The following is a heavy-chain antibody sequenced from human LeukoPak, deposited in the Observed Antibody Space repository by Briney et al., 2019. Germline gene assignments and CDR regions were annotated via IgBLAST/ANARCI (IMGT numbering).Heavy chain of an antibody. V-gene: IGHV4-34*01. D-gene: IGHD1-7*01. CDR3: ARGQKTSAFDI. Sequence: PSETLSLTCAVYGGLFSGYYWSWIRQPPGKGLEWIGEINHSVSTNYNPSLKSRGTISVDTSKNQFSMKLSYVTAADTAVYYCARGQKTSAFDIWGQGTMVTVSS. CDR1: GGLFSGYY. J-gene: IGHJ3*02. CDR2: INHSVST.